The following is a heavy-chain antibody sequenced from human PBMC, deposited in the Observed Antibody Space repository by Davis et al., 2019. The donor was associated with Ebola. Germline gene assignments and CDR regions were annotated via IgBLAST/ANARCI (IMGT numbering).Heavy chain of an antibody. CDR3: VRDPRAGQKDAFDI. CDR2: ISSSGDT. Sequence: GESLKISCVASGFTVSTSYMTWVRQAPGKGLECVSTISSSGDTNYADSVKGRFTMSRDNSKNTLYLQMNSLRAEDTAVYYCVRDPRAGQKDAFDIWGQGTMVIVSS. CDR1: GFTVSTSY. V-gene: IGHV3-66*01. J-gene: IGHJ3*02.